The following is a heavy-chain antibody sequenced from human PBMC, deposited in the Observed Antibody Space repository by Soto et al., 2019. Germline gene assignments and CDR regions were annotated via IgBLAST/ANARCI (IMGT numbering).Heavy chain of an antibody. J-gene: IGHJ5*02. CDR2: IIPILGIA. CDR3: ARSPRRGDNWFDP. Sequence: SVKVSCKASGGTFSSYTISWVRQAPGQGLEWMGRIIPILGIANYAQKFQGRVTITADKSTSTAYMELSSLRSEDTAVYYCARSPRRGDNWFDPWGQGTLVTVSS. V-gene: IGHV1-69*02. CDR1: GGTFSSYT.